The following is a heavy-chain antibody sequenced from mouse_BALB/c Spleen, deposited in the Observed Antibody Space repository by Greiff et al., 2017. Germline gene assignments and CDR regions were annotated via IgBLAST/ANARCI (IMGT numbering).Heavy chain of an antibody. CDR1: GFSLTSYG. CDR3: ARNYDYGGAWFAY. Sequence: QVQLKQSGPGLVQPSQSLSITCTVSGFSLTSYGVHWVRQSPGKGLEWLGVIWSGGSTDYNAAFISRLSISKDNSKSQVFFKMNSLQANDTAIYYCARNYDYGGAWFAYWGQGTLVTVSA. D-gene: IGHD2-4*01. CDR2: IWSGGST. V-gene: IGHV2-2*02. J-gene: IGHJ3*01.